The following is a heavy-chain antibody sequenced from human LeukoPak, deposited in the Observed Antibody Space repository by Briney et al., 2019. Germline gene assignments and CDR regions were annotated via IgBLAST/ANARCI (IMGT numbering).Heavy chain of an antibody. V-gene: IGHV3-33*08. CDR1: GFTFSSYG. J-gene: IGHJ6*02. CDR2: IWYDGSNK. D-gene: IGHD5-24*01. Sequence: PGGSLRLSCVASGFTFSSYGMHWVRQAPGKGLEWVAVIWYDGSNKYYADSVKGRFTVSRDNSKNTLYLQMNSLRAEDTAVYYCAREGSRDGYNNYYYYGMDVWGQGTTVTVSS. CDR3: AREGSRDGYNNYYYYGMDV.